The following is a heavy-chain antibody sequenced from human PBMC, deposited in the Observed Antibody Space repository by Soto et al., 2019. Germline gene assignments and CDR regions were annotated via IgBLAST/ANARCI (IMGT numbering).Heavy chain of an antibody. D-gene: IGHD3-10*01. CDR1: GGSISSYY. J-gene: IGHJ4*02. CDR2: IYYSGST. CDR3: ARDVGVVGFDYGSGSYDY. Sequence: PSETLSLTCTVSGGSISSYYWSWIRQPPGKGLEWIGYIYYSGSTNYNPSLKSRVTISVDTSKNQFSLKLSSVTAADTAVYYCARDVGVVGFDYGSGSYDYWGQGTLVTVSS. V-gene: IGHV4-59*12.